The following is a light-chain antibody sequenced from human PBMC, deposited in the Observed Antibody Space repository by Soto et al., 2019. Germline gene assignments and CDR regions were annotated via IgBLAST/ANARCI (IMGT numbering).Light chain of an antibody. CDR1: SSDVGGYNY. J-gene: IGLJ2*01. V-gene: IGLV2-14*01. Sequence: QSALTQPASVSGSPGQSITISCTGTSSDVGGYNYVSWYQQHPGKAPKLMIYDVSNRPSGISNRFSGSKSGNTASLTISGLQAEDEADYYCCSYTSTSTLLFGGGTKVTVL. CDR2: DVS. CDR3: CSYTSTSTLL.